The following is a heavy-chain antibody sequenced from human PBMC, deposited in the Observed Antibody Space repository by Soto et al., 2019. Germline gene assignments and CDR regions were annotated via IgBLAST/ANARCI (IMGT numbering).Heavy chain of an antibody. D-gene: IGHD6-13*01. J-gene: IGHJ6*02. CDR1: GFTFSNAW. V-gene: IGHV3-15*01. CDR3: TTGIAAAGTHYYYYGMDV. Sequence: GGSLRLSCAASGFTFSNAWMSRVRQAPGKGLEWVGRIKSKTDGGTTDYAAPVKGRFTISRDDSKNTLYLQMNSLKTEDTAVYYCTTGIAAAGTHYYYYGMDVWGQGTTVTVSS. CDR2: IKSKTDGGTT.